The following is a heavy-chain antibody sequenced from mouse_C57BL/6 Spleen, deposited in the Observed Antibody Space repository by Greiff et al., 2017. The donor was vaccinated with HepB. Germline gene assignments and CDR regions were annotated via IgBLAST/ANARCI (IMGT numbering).Heavy chain of an antibody. CDR3: TRWYYYGSPYYYAMDY. Sequence: VQLQQSGTVLARPGASVKMSCKTSGYTFTSYWMHWVKQRPGQGLEWIGAIYPGNSDTSYNQKFKGKAKLTAVTSASTAYMELSSLTNEDSAVYYCTRWYYYGSPYYYAMDYWGQGTSVTVSS. CDR1: GYTFTSYW. D-gene: IGHD1-1*01. J-gene: IGHJ4*01. CDR2: IYPGNSDT. V-gene: IGHV1-5*01.